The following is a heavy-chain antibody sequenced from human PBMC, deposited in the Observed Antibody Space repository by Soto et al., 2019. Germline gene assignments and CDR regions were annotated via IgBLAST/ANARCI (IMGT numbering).Heavy chain of an antibody. CDR2: INAGNGNT. J-gene: IGHJ6*02. Sequence: QVQLVQSGAEVKKPGASVKVSCKASGYTFTSYAMHWVRQAPGQRLEWMGWINAGNGNTKYSQKFQGRVTITRDTXAXTXXMELSSRRSEDTAVYYCARDPRYLGYSYGYYGMDVWGQGTTVTVSS. D-gene: IGHD5-18*01. CDR3: ARDPRYLGYSYGYYGMDV. CDR1: GYTFTSYA. V-gene: IGHV1-3*01.